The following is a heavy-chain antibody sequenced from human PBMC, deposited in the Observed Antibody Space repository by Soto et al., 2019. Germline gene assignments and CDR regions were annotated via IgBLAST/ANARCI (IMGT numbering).Heavy chain of an antibody. CDR1: GYSFTSYW. D-gene: IGHD6-19*01. Sequence: LGESLKISCKGSGYSFTSYWIGWVRQMPGKGLEWMGIIYPGDSDTRYSPSFQGQVTISADKSISTAYLQWSSLKASDTAMYYCARHFSSSGYIPLSDYWGQGTLVTVSS. CDR2: IYPGDSDT. J-gene: IGHJ4*02. V-gene: IGHV5-51*01. CDR3: ARHFSSSGYIPLSDY.